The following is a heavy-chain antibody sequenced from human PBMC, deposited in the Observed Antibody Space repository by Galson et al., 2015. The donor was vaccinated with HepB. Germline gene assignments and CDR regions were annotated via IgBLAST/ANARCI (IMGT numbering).Heavy chain of an antibody. CDR1: GFSLSTSGVG. D-gene: IGHD5-12*01. J-gene: IGHJ3*02. CDR3: AHRASSGYPNAFDI. CDR2: IYGNDDK. Sequence: LVKPTQTLTLTCTFSGFSLSTSGVGVGWIRQPPGKALEWLALIYGNDDKRYSPSLKRRLTITKDTSKNQVVLAMTNMDPVDTATYYCAHRASSGYPNAFDIWGQGTMVTVSS. V-gene: IGHV2-5*01.